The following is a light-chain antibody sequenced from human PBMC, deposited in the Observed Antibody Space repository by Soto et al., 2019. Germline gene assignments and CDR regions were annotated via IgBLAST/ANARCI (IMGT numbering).Light chain of an antibody. CDR3: QQYDTYLRT. Sequence: EIVLTQSPATLSLSPGERATLSCRASQSVSSYLAWYQQKPGQAPRLLIYDASNRATGIPARFSGSGSGTDFTLTISSLEPEDFAVYYCQQYDTYLRTFGQGTKVEIK. CDR1: QSVSSY. V-gene: IGKV3-11*01. J-gene: IGKJ1*01. CDR2: DAS.